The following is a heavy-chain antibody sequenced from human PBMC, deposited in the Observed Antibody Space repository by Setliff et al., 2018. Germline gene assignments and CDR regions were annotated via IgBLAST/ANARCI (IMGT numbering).Heavy chain of an antibody. J-gene: IGHJ4*02. Sequence: ASVKVSCKASGYTFTGYYMHWVRQAPGQGLEWMGRINPNSGGTNYAQKFQGRVTMTRDTSISTAYMELSRLRSDDTAVYYCARKYSSSWYWTWIYYFDYWGQGTLVTVSS. CDR3: ARKYSSSWYWTWIYYFDY. CDR1: GYTFTGYY. D-gene: IGHD6-13*01. V-gene: IGHV1-2*06. CDR2: INPNSGGT.